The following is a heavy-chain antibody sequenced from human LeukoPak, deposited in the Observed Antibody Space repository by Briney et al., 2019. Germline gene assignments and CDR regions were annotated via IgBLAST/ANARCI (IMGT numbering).Heavy chain of an antibody. D-gene: IGHD1-1*01. Sequence: PSETLSLTCTVSGGSISSSSYYWGWIRQPPGKGLEWIGSIYYSGSTYYNPSLKSRVTISLDTSKNQFSLKLSSVTAADTAMYYCASLETGAWQFDYWGQGTLVTVSS. CDR2: IYYSGST. CDR1: GGSISSSSYY. J-gene: IGHJ4*02. V-gene: IGHV4-39*07. CDR3: ASLETGAWQFDY.